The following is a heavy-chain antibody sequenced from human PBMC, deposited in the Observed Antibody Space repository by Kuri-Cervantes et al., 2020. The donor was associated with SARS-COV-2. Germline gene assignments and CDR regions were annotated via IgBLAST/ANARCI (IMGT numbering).Heavy chain of an antibody. D-gene: IGHD3-3*01. CDR1: GGSISSYY. V-gene: IGHV4-34*01. CDR3: TRGMRVWSGYYMDGKYNWFDP. CDR2: INHSGST. Sequence: SETLSLTCTVSGGSISSYYWSWIRQPPGKGLEWIGEINHSGSTNYSPSLKSRVTISVDTSKNQFSLKLSSVTAADTAVYYCTRGMRVWSGYYMDGKYNWFDPWGQGTLVTVSS. J-gene: IGHJ5*02.